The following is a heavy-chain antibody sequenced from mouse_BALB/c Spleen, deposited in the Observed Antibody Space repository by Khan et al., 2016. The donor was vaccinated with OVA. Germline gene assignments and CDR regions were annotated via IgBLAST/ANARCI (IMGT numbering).Heavy chain of an antibody. J-gene: IGHJ1*01. CDR1: GISITTGNYR. CDR3: ARDYGSLYGYFDY. V-gene: IGHV3-5*02. D-gene: IGHD1-1*01. CDR2: IYYSGTI. Sequence: QLEESGPGLVKPSQTVSLTCTVTGISITTGNYRWSWIRQFPGNKLEWLGNIYYSGTITYNPSLTSRNTLTRDPSKNQSFLEMNSLTAENTATYYWARDYGSLYGYFDYWGAGTTVTVSS.